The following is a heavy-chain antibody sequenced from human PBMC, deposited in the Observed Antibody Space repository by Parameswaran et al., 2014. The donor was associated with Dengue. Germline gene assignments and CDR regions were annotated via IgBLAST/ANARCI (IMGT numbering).Heavy chain of an antibody. D-gene: IGHD1-26*01. CDR3: ASRGQGTTVTFSGSYSLGYYYYYGMDV. J-gene: IGHJ6*02. Sequence: WVRQAPGQGLEWMGIINPSGGSTSYAQKFQGRVTMTRDTSTSTAYMELSSLRSGDTAVYYCASRGQGTTVTFSGSYSLGYYYYYGMDVWGQGTTVTVSS. CDR2: INPSGGST. V-gene: IGHV1-46*01.